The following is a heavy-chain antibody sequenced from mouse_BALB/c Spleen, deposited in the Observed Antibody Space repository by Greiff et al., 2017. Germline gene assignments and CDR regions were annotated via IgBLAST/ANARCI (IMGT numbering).Heavy chain of an antibody. CDR3: ARRSFYYGNYGFAY. J-gene: IGHJ3*01. CDR1: GYTFTSYW. D-gene: IGHD2-1*01. Sequence: QVHVKQSGAELVRPGASVKLSCKASGYTFTSYWMHWIKQRPEQGLERIGEINPSNGGTNYNEKFKSKATLTVDKSSSTAYMQLSSLTSEDSAVYYCARRSFYYGNYGFAYWGQGTLVTVSA. V-gene: IGHV1S81*02. CDR2: INPSNGGT.